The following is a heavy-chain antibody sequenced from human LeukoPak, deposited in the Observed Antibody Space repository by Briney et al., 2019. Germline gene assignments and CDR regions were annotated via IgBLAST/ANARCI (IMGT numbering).Heavy chain of an antibody. V-gene: IGHV5-51*01. CDR3: ARQGGIVATITYYFDY. CDR1: GYSFTSYW. CDR2: IYPGDSDT. J-gene: IGHJ4*02. Sequence: GESLQISCQGSGYSFTSYWIGWVRQMPGKGLEWMGIIYPGDSDTRYSPSFQGQVTISADKSISTAYLQWSSLKASDTAMYYCARQGGIVATITYYFDYWGQGTLVTVSS. D-gene: IGHD5-12*01.